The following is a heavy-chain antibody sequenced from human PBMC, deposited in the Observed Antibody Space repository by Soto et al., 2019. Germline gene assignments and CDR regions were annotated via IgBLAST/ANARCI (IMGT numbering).Heavy chain of an antibody. Sequence: QVQLVESGGGVVQPGRSLRLSCAASGFTFSSYAMHWVRQAPGKGLEWVAVISYDGSNKYYADSVKGRFTISRDNSKNTLYLQMNSLRAEDTAVYYCARGGNSSDRGGVGMDGWGQGTTVTVSS. CDR1: GFTFSSYA. V-gene: IGHV3-30-3*01. J-gene: IGHJ6*02. CDR3: ARGGNSSDRGGVGMDG. D-gene: IGHD6-25*01. CDR2: ISYDGSNK.